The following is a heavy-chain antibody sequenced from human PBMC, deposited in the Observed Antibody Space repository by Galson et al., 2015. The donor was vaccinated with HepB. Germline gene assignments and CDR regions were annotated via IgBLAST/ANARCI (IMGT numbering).Heavy chain of an antibody. V-gene: IGHV1-69*13. CDR3: ARLWYQPSNYYYGMDV. CDR1: GGTFSSYA. Sequence: SVKVSCKASGGTFSSYAISWVRQAPGQGLEWMGGIIPIFGTANYAQKFQGRVTITADESTSTAYMELSSLRSEDTAVYYCARLWYQPSNYYYGMDVWGQGTTVTVSS. CDR2: IIPIFGTA. D-gene: IGHD2-2*01. J-gene: IGHJ6*02.